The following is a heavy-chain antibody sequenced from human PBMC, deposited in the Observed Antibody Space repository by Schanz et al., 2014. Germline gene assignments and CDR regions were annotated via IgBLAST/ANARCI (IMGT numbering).Heavy chain of an antibody. CDR3: AKDISDTSGKDDY. V-gene: IGHV3-20*04. CDR2: INWSDGGST. D-gene: IGHD3-22*01. CDR1: GFTFENYA. Sequence: EVQLVESGGGLVQPGGSLRLSCAASGFTFENYALTWVRQVPGKGLEWVSRINWSDGGSTGYADSVRGRFTISRDNAKNSLYLEMNSLRVEDTAFYYCAKDISDTSGKDDYWGQGTLVTVSS. J-gene: IGHJ4*02.